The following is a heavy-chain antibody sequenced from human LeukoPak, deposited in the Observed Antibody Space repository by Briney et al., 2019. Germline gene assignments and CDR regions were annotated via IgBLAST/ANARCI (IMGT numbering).Heavy chain of an antibody. V-gene: IGHV4-34*01. D-gene: IGHD2-2*02. CDR2: INHSGST. J-gene: IGHJ4*02. CDR3: ARGDCSSTRWYIGLDY. CDR1: GGSFSGYY. Sequence: KPSETLSLTCAVYGGSFSGYYWSWIRQPPGKGLEWIGEINHSGSTNYNPSLKSRVTISVDTSKNQFSLKLSSVTAADTAVYYGARGDCSSTRWYIGLDYWGQGTLVTVSS.